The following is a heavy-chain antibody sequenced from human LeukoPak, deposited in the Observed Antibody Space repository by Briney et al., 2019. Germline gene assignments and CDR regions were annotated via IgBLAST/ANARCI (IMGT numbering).Heavy chain of an antibody. V-gene: IGHV1-2*02. CDR2: INPNSGGT. CDR3: ATEGGADYYDSRAYDY. CDR1: GYTFTGYY. Sequence: GASVKVSCKASGYTFTGYYMHWVRQAPGQGLEWMGWINPNSGGTNYPQKFQGRVTMTRDTSISTAYMELSRLRSDDTAVYYCATEGGADYYDSRAYDYWGQGTLVTVSS. J-gene: IGHJ4*02. D-gene: IGHD3-22*01.